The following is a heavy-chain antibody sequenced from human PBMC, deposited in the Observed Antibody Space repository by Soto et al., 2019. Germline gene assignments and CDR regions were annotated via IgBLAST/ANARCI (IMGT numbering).Heavy chain of an antibody. V-gene: IGHV4-39*01. Sequence: QLQLQESGPGLVKPSETLSLTCTVSGGSISSSSYYCGWFRQPPGKGLEWIGSIYYRGSTYYNPSLKSRVTISVDTSKNQFSLKLSSVTAADTAVYYCATKAIDFDYWGQGTLVTVSS. CDR2: IYYRGST. CDR1: GGSISSSSYY. CDR3: ATKAIDFDY. J-gene: IGHJ4*02.